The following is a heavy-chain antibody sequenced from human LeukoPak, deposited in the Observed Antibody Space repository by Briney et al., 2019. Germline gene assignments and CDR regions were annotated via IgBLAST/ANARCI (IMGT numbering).Heavy chain of an antibody. CDR3: AKDQAGWPDDLLYYFDY. CDR1: GFTFDDYA. Sequence: PGGSLRLSCAASGFTFDDYAMHWVRQAPGKGLEWVSGISWNSGSIGYADSVKGRFTISRDNSKNTLYLQMNSLRAEDTAVYYCAKDQAGWPDDLLYYFDYWGQGTLVTVSS. D-gene: IGHD2-15*01. J-gene: IGHJ4*02. V-gene: IGHV3-9*01. CDR2: ISWNSGSI.